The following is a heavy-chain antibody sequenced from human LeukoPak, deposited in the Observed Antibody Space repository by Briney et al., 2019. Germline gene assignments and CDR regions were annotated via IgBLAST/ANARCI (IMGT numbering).Heavy chain of an antibody. Sequence: GASVKVSCKASVYTFTSYGISWVRQAPGQGLEGMGWISAYNGNTNYAQKLQGRVTMTTDTSTSTAYMELRSLRSDDTAVYYCARGSYYYDSSGPGDFDYWGQGTLVTVSS. J-gene: IGHJ4*02. V-gene: IGHV1-18*01. CDR1: VYTFTSYG. D-gene: IGHD3-22*01. CDR2: ISAYNGNT. CDR3: ARGSYYYDSSGPGDFDY.